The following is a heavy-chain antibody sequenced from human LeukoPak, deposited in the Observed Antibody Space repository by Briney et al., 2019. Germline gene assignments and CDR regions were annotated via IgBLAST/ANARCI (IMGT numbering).Heavy chain of an antibody. D-gene: IGHD3-10*01. Sequence: PGGSLRLSCAASGFTFGSYEMNWVRQAPGKGLEWVSYISSSGSTIYYADSVKGRFTISRDNAKNSLYLQMNSLRAEDTAVYYCARERSGSPYWGQGTLVTVSS. CDR3: ARERSGSPY. CDR1: GFTFGSYE. V-gene: IGHV3-48*03. J-gene: IGHJ4*02. CDR2: ISSSGSTI.